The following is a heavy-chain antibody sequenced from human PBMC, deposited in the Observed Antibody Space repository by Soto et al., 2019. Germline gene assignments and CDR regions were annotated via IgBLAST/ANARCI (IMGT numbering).Heavy chain of an antibody. CDR2: TRNKANSYTT. J-gene: IGHJ6*02. CDR3: ARAAAGIYYYYYGMDV. D-gene: IGHD6-13*01. V-gene: IGHV3-72*01. Sequence: GGSLRLSCAASGFTFSDHYMDWVRQAPGKGLEWVGRTRNKANSYTTEYAASVKGRFTISRDDSKNSLYLQMNSLKTEDTAVYYCARAAAGIYYYYYGMDVWGQGTTVTVSS. CDR1: GFTFSDHY.